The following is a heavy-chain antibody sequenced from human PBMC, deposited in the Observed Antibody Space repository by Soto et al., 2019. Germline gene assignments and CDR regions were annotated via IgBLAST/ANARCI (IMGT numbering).Heavy chain of an antibody. CDR3: ARAAGGYSSSSDWFDP. D-gene: IGHD6-6*01. CDR1: GGSISSSSYY. J-gene: IGHJ5*02. Sequence: SETLSLTCTVSGGSISSSSYYWGWIRQPPGKGLEWIGSIYYSGSTYYNPSLKSRVTISVDTSKNQFSLKLSSVTAADTAVYYCARAAGGYSSSSDWFDPWGQGTLVT. CDR2: IYYSGST. V-gene: IGHV4-39*01.